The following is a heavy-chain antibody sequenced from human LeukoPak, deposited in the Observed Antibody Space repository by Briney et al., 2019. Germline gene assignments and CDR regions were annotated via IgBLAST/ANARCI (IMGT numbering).Heavy chain of an antibody. CDR1: GFTVSSNY. CDR2: IYSGGST. V-gene: IGHV3-53*05. Sequence: GGSLRLSCAASGFTVSSNYMSWVRQAPGKGLEWVSVIYSGGSTYYADSVKGRFTISRDNSKNSLYLEMNSLRTEDAAMYYCAKESGKFDYWGQGTLVAVSS. CDR3: AKESGKFDY. J-gene: IGHJ4*02.